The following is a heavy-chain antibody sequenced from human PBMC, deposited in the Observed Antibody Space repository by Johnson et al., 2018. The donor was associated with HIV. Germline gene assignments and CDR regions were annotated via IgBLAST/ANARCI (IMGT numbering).Heavy chain of an antibody. CDR2: ISFDGSHT. V-gene: IGHV3-30*04. CDR3: ARDEEVMYAMGAFDI. D-gene: IGHD2-8*02. J-gene: IGHJ3*02. Sequence: QMLLVESGGGVVQPGRSLRLSCGASGFIFSSYAMHWVRQAPGKGLEWVALISFDGSHTYYADSVKGRFTISRDNSKNTLYLQMNSLRADDTAVYYCARDEEVMYAMGAFDIWGQGTMLTVSS. CDR1: GFIFSSYA.